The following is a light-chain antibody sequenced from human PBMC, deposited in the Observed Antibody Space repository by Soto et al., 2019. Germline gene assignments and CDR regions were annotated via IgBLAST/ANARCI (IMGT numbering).Light chain of an antibody. V-gene: IGKV3-11*01. CDR1: QSVSSD. CDR2: YAX. CDR3: QQYRSSGT. J-gene: IGKJ1*01. Sequence: VLTQSXATLSLCCREXXXXXCRASQSVSSDLAWSKQKPGQDPSILIYYAXNRATGIQARFSGSGYVTDFTLNISRLEPEEFAVYYCQQYRSSGTFGQGTKADIK.